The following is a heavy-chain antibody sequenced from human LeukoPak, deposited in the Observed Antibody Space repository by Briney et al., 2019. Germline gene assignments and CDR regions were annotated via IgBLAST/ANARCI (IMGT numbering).Heavy chain of an antibody. J-gene: IGHJ4*02. CDR2: FDPEDGET. Sequence: ASVKVSCKVSGYTLTELSMHWVGQAPGKGLEWMGGFDPEDGETIYAQKFQGRVTMTEDTSTDTAYMELSSLRSEDTAVYYCATAAILYSYVTHWGQGTLVTVSS. V-gene: IGHV1-24*01. D-gene: IGHD5-18*01. CDR3: ATAAILYSYVTH. CDR1: GYTLTELS.